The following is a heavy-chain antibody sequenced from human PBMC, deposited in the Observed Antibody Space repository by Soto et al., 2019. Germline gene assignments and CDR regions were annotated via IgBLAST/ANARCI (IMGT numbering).Heavy chain of an antibody. Sequence: QITLKESGPPLVKPTQTLTLTCSFSGFSLSTSGVAVGWIRQPPGKALEWLAVIYWDDDRRYSPSLKSRLTITKDTSKNQVVLTMTNMDPVDTATYYCAHRVPIEGHFDPWGQGTLVTVSS. CDR2: IYWDDDR. CDR1: GFSLSTSGVA. CDR3: AHRVPIEGHFDP. J-gene: IGHJ5*02. V-gene: IGHV2-5*02.